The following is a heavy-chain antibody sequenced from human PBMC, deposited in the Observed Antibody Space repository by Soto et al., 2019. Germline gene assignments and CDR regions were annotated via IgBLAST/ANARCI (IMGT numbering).Heavy chain of an antibody. CDR1: GFSFSSNW. CDR3: ARGLSYGMDV. Sequence: EVQLVESGGGLVQPGGSLRLSCAASGFSFSSNWMSWVRQAPGKGLEWVANIKEDGSETYYVDSVKGRCTISRDNAKNSLYLQMNSLRAEDTAVYYCARGLSYGMDVWGPGTTVTVSS. D-gene: IGHD3-16*01. V-gene: IGHV3-7*01. CDR2: IKEDGSET. J-gene: IGHJ6*02.